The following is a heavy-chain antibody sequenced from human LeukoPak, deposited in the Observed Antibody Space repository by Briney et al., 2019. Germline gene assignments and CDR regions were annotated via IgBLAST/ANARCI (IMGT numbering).Heavy chain of an antibody. D-gene: IGHD4-17*01. V-gene: IGHV4-4*02. Sequence: KSSETLSLTCAVSGGSISSSNWWSWVRQPPGKGLEWIGEIYHSGSTNYNPSLKSRVTISVDKSKNQFSLKLSSVTAADTAVYYCARDSDMSNYGDPRRGYFDYWGQGTLVTVSS. J-gene: IGHJ4*02. CDR3: ARDSDMSNYGDPRRGYFDY. CDR1: GGSISSSNW. CDR2: IYHSGST.